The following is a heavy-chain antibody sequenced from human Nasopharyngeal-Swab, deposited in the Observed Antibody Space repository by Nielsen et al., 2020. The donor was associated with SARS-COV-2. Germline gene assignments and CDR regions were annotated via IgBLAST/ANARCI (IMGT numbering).Heavy chain of an antibody. D-gene: IGHD4-11*01. CDR2: ISYDGSNK. CDR1: GFTVSSSY. CDR3: TRDIGGQYGF. Sequence: GGSLRLSCAASGFTVSSSYMSWVRQAPGKGLEWVAVISYDGSNKYYADSVKGRFTISRDNAKNTLYLQMNSLRGDDTAVYYCTRDIGGQYGFWGQGNLVTVSS. J-gene: IGHJ4*02. V-gene: IGHV3-30-3*01.